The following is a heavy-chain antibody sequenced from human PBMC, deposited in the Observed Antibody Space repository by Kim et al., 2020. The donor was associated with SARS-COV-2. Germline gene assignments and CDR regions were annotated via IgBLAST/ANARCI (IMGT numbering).Heavy chain of an antibody. D-gene: IGHD2-2*01. CDR2: INPNSGGT. V-gene: IGHV1-2*02. CDR1: GYTFTGYY. CDR3: ATTITSDIVVVPAAPFDY. J-gene: IGHJ4*02. Sequence: ASVKVSCKASGYTFTGYYMHWVRQAPGQGLEWMGWINPNSGGTNYAQQFQGRVTMTRDTSISTAYMELSRLRSDDTAVYYCATTITSDIVVVPAAPFDYWGQGTLVTVSS.